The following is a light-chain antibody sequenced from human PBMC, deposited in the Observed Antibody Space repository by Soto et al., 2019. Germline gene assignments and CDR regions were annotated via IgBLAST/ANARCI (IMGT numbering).Light chain of an antibody. CDR3: QQRNNWPPGP. CDR2: DAS. CDR1: QSVSNNY. J-gene: IGKJ4*01. V-gene: IGKV3-11*01. Sequence: EIVLTQSPGTLSLSPGERATLSCRASQSVSNNYLAWYQQKPGQAPRLLIYDASNRATGIPARFSGSGFGTDFTLTISSLEPEDFAVYYCQQRNNWPPGPFGGGTKVDIK.